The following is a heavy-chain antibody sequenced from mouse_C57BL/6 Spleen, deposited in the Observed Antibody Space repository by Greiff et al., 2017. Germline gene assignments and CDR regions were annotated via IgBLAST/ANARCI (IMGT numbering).Heavy chain of an antibody. CDR3: ASHLLRSDFDY. CDR2: INYDGSST. V-gene: IGHV5-16*01. Sequence: EVKLVESEGGLVQPGSSMKLSCTASGFTFSDYYMAWVRQVPDKGLEWVANINYDGSSTYYLDSLKSRFIISRDNAKNILYLQMSSLKSEDTATYYCASHLLRSDFDYWGQGTTLTVSS. CDR1: GFTFSDYY. J-gene: IGHJ2*01. D-gene: IGHD1-1*01.